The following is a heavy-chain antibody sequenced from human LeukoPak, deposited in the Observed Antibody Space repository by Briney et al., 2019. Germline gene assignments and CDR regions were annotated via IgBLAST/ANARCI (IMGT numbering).Heavy chain of an antibody. D-gene: IGHD3-10*01. J-gene: IGHJ4*02. Sequence: SETLSLTCTVSGGSISSYYWSWSRQPPGKGLEWIGYIYYSGSTNYNPSLKSRVTISVDTSKNQFSLKLSSVTAADTAVYYCARAAWFGTGRYFDYWGQGTLVTVSS. CDR3: ARAAWFGTGRYFDY. V-gene: IGHV4-59*01. CDR2: IYYSGST. CDR1: GGSISSYY.